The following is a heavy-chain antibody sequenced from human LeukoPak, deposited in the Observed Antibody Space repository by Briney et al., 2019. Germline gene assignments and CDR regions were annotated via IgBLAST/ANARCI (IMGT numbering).Heavy chain of an antibody. CDR2: ISSSGSTI. CDR3: ARKAQTGSHSGPFDI. CDR1: GFTFSDYY. D-gene: IGHD1-26*01. J-gene: IGHJ3*02. V-gene: IGHV3-11*04. Sequence: GGSLRLSCAASGFTFSDYYMSWIRQAPGKGLEWVSYISSSGSTIYYADSVKGRFTISRDNAKNSLYLQMNSLRAEDTAVYYCARKAQTGSHSGPFDIWGQGTLVTVSS.